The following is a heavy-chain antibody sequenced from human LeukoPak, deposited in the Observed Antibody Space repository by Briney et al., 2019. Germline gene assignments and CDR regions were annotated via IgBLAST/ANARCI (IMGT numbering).Heavy chain of an antibody. D-gene: IGHD3-10*01. CDR1: GFTFDDYG. Sequence: GGSLRLSCAVSGFTFDDYGMSWVRQAPGKGLEWVSAIKWNGGDTRYADSVRGRFTISRDNAKNSLYLQMNSLRAEDTAVYYCARAVGHAGTLDYWGQGTLVTVSS. V-gene: IGHV3-20*04. J-gene: IGHJ4*02. CDR2: IKWNGGDT. CDR3: ARAVGHAGTLDY.